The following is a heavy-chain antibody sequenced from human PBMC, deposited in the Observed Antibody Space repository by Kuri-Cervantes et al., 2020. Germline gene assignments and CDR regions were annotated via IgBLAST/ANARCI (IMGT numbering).Heavy chain of an antibody. CDR2: IIPIFGTA. Sequence: SEKVACKASGGTCSNYAISWVRQGPGQGLEWMGGIIPIFGTANYAQKFQGRVTITADESTSTAYMELSSLRSEDTAVYYCGRVGWGNNRNFIQDGWFDPWGQGTLVTVSS. V-gene: IGHV1-69*13. J-gene: IGHJ5*02. CDR1: GGTCSNYA. D-gene: IGHD1-14*01. CDR3: GRVGWGNNRNFIQDGWFDP.